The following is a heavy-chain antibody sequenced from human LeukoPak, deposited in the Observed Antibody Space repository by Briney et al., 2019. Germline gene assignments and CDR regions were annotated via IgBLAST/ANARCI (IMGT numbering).Heavy chain of an antibody. CDR1: GFTVSSNY. Sequence: GGSLRLSCAASGFTVSSNYMSWVRQAPGKGLEWVAVISYDGSNKYYADSVKGRFTISRDNSKNTLYLQMNSLRAEDTAVYYCASPGDYGGIRGGSYFDYWGQGTLVTVSS. CDR2: ISYDGSNK. CDR3: ASPGDYGGIRGGSYFDY. V-gene: IGHV3-30-3*01. D-gene: IGHD4-23*01. J-gene: IGHJ4*02.